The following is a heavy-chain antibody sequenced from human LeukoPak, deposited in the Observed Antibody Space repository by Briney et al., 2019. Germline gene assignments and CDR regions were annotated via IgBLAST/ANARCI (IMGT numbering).Heavy chain of an antibody. CDR3: ARDNRRVGDAFDI. J-gene: IGHJ3*02. Sequence: SETLSLTCAVYGGSFSGYYWSWIRQPPGKGLEWIGEINHSGSTNYNPSLKSRVTISVDTSKNQFSLKLSSVTAADTAVYYCARDNRRVGDAFDIWGQGTMVTVSS. CDR2: INHSGST. D-gene: IGHD1-14*01. CDR1: GGSFSGYY. V-gene: IGHV4-34*01.